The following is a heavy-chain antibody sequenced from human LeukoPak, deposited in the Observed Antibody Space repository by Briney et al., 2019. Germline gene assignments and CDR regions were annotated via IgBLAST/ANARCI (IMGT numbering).Heavy chain of an antibody. CDR1: GFTFSAYN. J-gene: IGHJ6*03. D-gene: IGHD6-19*01. V-gene: IGHV3-21*01. Sequence: PGGSLRLSCAASGFTFSAYNMNWVRRTPGKGLEWVSSITTSSSYMFYEDSVRGRFTISRDNAENSLYLQMNSLRDEDTAVYYCARDPYSGGYGAYYYYYMDVWGKGTTVTVSS. CDR2: ITTSSSYM. CDR3: ARDPYSGGYGAYYYYYMDV.